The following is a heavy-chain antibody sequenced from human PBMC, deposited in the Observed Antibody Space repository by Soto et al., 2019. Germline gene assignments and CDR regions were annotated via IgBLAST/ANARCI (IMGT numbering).Heavy chain of an antibody. V-gene: IGHV5-10-1*03. CDR2: IDPSDSYT. CDR1: GYSFTSYW. CDR3: ARRSSTYYYDSSGSHLDWYFDL. J-gene: IGHJ2*01. Sequence: EVQLVQSGAEVKKPGESLRISCKGSGYSFTSYWISWVRQMPGKGLEWMGRIDPSDSYTNYSPSFQGHVTISADKSISTAYLQWSSLKASDTAMYYCARRSSTYYYDSSGSHLDWYFDLWGRGTLVTVSS. D-gene: IGHD3-22*01.